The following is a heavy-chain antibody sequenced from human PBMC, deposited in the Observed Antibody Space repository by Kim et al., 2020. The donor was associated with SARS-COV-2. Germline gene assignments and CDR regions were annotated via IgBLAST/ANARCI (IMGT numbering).Heavy chain of an antibody. CDR1: GGSISSYY. CDR3: ARMKLSQAMD. J-gene: IGHJ4*02. Sequence: SETLSLTCTVSGGSISSYYWSWIRQPPGKGLEWIGYIYYSGSTNYNPSLKSRVTISVDTSKNQFSLKLSSVTAADTAVYYCARMKLSQAMDWGQGTLVTVSS. CDR2: IYYSGST. V-gene: IGHV4-59*13.